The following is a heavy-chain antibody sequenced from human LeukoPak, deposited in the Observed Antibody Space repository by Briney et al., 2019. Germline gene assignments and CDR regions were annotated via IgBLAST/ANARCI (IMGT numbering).Heavy chain of an antibody. V-gene: IGHV3-21*01. D-gene: IGHD6-19*01. Sequence: PGGSLRLSCAASGFTSSGYSMNWVRQAPGKGLEWVSSISSSSSYIYYADSVKGRFTISRDNAKNSLYLQMNSLRAEDTAVYYCARDRVGSGWLSDYYGMDVWGQGTTVTVSS. J-gene: IGHJ6*02. CDR2: ISSSSSYI. CDR1: GFTSSGYS. CDR3: ARDRVGSGWLSDYYGMDV.